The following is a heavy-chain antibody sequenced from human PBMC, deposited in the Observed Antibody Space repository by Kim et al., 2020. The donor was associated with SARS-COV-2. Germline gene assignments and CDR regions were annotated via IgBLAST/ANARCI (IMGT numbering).Heavy chain of an antibody. J-gene: IGHJ5*02. CDR3: ARGLGIAVAGSHPGYWFHP. D-gene: IGHD6-19*01. Sequence: SETLSLTCAVYGGSFSGYYWSWIRQPPGNGLEWIGEINHSGSTNYNPSLKSRVTISVDTSKNQFSLKLSSVTAADTAVYYCARGLGIAVAGSHPGYWFHPWGQGTLVTVAS. V-gene: IGHV4-34*01. CDR2: INHSGST. CDR1: GGSFSGYY.